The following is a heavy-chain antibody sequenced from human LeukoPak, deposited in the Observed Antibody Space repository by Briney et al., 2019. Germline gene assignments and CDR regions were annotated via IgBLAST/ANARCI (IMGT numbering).Heavy chain of an antibody. CDR3: ARDLRAFRDAYKNRNYYLDY. CDR1: GYTFTSYG. Sequence: ASVKVSCKASGYTFTSYGISWVRQAPGQGLEWMGWISAYNGNTNYAQKLQGRVTMTTDTSTSTAYMELRSLRSDDTAVYYCARDLRAFRDAYKNRNYYLDYWGQGTLVTVSS. J-gene: IGHJ4*02. CDR2: ISAYNGNT. D-gene: IGHD5-24*01. V-gene: IGHV1-18*01.